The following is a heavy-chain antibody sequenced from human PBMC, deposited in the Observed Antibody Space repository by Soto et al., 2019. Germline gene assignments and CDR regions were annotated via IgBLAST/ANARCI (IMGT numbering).Heavy chain of an antibody. V-gene: IGHV3-7*01. D-gene: IGHD2-2*01. CDR2: INQDGSEK. Sequence: GGSLRLFCAASGFTFSSNWMDWVRQAPGKGLEWVANINQDGSEKHYIDSVKGRFTISRDNAKNSLYLQMSSLTAEDSALYYCSPALNFWGQGT. CDR1: GFTFSSNW. CDR3: SPALNF. J-gene: IGHJ4*02.